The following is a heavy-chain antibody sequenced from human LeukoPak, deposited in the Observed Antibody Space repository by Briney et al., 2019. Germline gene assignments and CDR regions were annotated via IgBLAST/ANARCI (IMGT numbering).Heavy chain of an antibody. CDR3: AKQIVGATTNDFDY. Sequence: GGSLRLSCAASGFTFSTFAMSWVRQAPGQGLEWVSSITTSGGSTYYADSVKGRFTISRDNSQHTLYLQMNSLRAEDTAVYFCAKQIVGATTNDFDYWGQGALVTVSS. CDR1: GFTFSTFA. J-gene: IGHJ4*02. CDR2: ITTSGGST. V-gene: IGHV3-23*01. D-gene: IGHD1-26*01.